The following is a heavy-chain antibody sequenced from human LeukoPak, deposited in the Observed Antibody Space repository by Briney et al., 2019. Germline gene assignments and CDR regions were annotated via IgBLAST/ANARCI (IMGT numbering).Heavy chain of an antibody. CDR3: ARGPNYAFWSGSYYYYMDV. CDR2: MNPNSGNT. Sequence: ASVKVSCTASGYTFTSYDINWVRQATGQGLEWMGWMNPNSGNTGYAQKFQGRVTMTRSTSINTAYMELSSLRSEDTAVYYCARGPNYAFWSGSYYYYMDVWGKGTTVTVSS. CDR1: GYTFTSYD. D-gene: IGHD3-3*01. V-gene: IGHV1-8*01. J-gene: IGHJ6*03.